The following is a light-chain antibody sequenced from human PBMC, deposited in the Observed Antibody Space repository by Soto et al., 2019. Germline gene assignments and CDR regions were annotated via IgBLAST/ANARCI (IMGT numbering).Light chain of an antibody. CDR2: GGS. J-gene: IGKJ3*01. CDR1: QSVSSDH. V-gene: IGKV3-20*01. Sequence: DIVLTHSPGTLSFSPGERATLYFRASQSVSSDHLAWYQQKPGQAPRLLIYGGSSRATGIPVRFSGSGSETDFTLTITRLEPEDFAVYYCQQYGRSPFTFGPGTKVDIK. CDR3: QQYGRSPFT.